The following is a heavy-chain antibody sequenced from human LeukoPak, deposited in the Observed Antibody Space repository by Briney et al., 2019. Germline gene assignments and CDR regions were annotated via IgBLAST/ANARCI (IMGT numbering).Heavy chain of an antibody. CDR3: ARPYGVGWSGLEH. Sequence: GSXRLSCAASGFTFRSYSMNWVRQAPGKGRGGVSRINSDGRSTSYADSAKGGFTISRDNAKNTLYLQMNSLRAEDTAVYHCARPYGVGWSGLEHWGRGTLVTVSS. J-gene: IGHJ4*02. V-gene: IGHV3-74*01. CDR1: GFTFRSYS. CDR2: INSDGRST. D-gene: IGHD6-19*01.